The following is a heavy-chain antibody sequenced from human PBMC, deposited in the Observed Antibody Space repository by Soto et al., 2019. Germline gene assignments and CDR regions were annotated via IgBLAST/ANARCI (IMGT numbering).Heavy chain of an antibody. D-gene: IGHD2-8*01. Sequence: QVQLVESGGGVVQPGRSLRLSCAASGFTFRIYSMHWVRQSPGQGLEWVAVMWYDGTNKYYGESVKGRFTISRDNSENTLYLQMNCLRVEDTAVYYCARDATFGTKGVSFDIWGHGTLVTVSS. CDR1: GFTFRIYS. CDR3: ARDATFGTKGVSFDI. V-gene: IGHV3-33*01. J-gene: IGHJ3*02. CDR2: MWYDGTNK.